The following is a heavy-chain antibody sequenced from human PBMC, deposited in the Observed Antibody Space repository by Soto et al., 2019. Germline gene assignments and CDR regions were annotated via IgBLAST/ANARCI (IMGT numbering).Heavy chain of an antibody. V-gene: IGHV3-23*01. CDR1: GFTFSSYA. CDR3: AKDLPYYYDSSGYYFSDY. CDR2: ISGSGGST. Sequence: GGSLRLSCAASGFTFSSYAMSWVRQAPGKGLEWVSAISGSGGSTYYADSVKGRFTISRDNSKNTLYLQMNSLRAEDTAVYYCAKDLPYYYDSSGYYFSDYWGQGTLVTVSS. J-gene: IGHJ4*02. D-gene: IGHD3-22*01.